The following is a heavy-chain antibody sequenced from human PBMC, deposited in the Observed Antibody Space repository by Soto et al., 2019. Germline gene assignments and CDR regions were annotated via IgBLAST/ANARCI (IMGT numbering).Heavy chain of an antibody. V-gene: IGHV1-69*13. Sequence: ASVKVSCKASGGTFSSYAISWVRQAPGQGLEWMRGIIPIFGTANYAQKFQGRVTITADESTSTAYMELSSLRSEDTAVYYCAREGPHDFWSGYYTGDYGRVYYYYGMDVWGQGTTVTVSS. CDR1: GGTFSSYA. CDR2: IIPIFGTA. J-gene: IGHJ6*02. CDR3: AREGPHDFWSGYYTGDYGRVYYYYGMDV. D-gene: IGHD3-3*01.